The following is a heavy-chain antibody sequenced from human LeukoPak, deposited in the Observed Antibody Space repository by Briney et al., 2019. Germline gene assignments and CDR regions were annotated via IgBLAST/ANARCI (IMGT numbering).Heavy chain of an antibody. CDR2: IIPIFGTA. CDR3: ARDFHREWPEVGSYSLRRYNWFDP. J-gene: IGHJ5*02. D-gene: IGHD1-26*01. Sequence: ASVKVSCKASGYTFTSYYMHWVRQAPGQGLEWMGGIIPIFGTANYAQKFQGRVTITADESTSTAYMELSSLRSEDTAVYYCARDFHREWPEVGSYSLRRYNWFDPWGQGTLVTVSS. V-gene: IGHV1-69*13. CDR1: GYTFTSYY.